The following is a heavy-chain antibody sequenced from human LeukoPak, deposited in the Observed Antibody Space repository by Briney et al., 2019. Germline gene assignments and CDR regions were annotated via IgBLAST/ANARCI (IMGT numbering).Heavy chain of an antibody. D-gene: IGHD1-26*01. CDR2: ISSSSSYI. CDR3: ARVVGATSGSGDY. V-gene: IGHV3-21*01. Sequence: GGSLRLSCAASGFTFISYSMNWVRQARGKGLEWVSSISSSSSYIYYADSVKGRFTISRDNAKNSLYLQMNSLRAEDTAVYYCARVVGATSGSGDYWGQGTLVTVSS. CDR1: GFTFISYS. J-gene: IGHJ4*02.